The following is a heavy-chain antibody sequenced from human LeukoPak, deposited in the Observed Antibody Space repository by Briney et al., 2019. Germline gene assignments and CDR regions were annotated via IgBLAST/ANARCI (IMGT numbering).Heavy chain of an antibody. Sequence: GGSLRLSCAASGFTFSSYGMHWVRQAPGKGLEWVAFIRYDGSNKYYADSVKGRFTISRDNSKNTLYLQMNSLRAEDTAVYYCARDLYPTVVTTTDYWGQGTLVTVSS. CDR2: IRYDGSNK. D-gene: IGHD4-23*01. CDR1: GFTFSSYG. CDR3: ARDLYPTVVTTTDY. J-gene: IGHJ4*02. V-gene: IGHV3-30*02.